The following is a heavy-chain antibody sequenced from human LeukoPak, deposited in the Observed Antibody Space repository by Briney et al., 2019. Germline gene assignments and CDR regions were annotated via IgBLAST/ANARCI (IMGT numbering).Heavy chain of an antibody. CDR2: IYTGGGS. Sequence: SETLSLTCTVSGGSFTSYYWSWLRQPAGKGLEWIGRIYTGGGSKYNPSLMSGVAISVDRTKKQFSIKLTTVTAADTAVYYCASAEYYEKRGGDVFDMWGQGTRVTVSS. CDR1: GGSFTSYY. D-gene: IGHD3-22*01. J-gene: IGHJ3*02. V-gene: IGHV4-4*07. CDR3: ASAEYYEKRGGDVFDM.